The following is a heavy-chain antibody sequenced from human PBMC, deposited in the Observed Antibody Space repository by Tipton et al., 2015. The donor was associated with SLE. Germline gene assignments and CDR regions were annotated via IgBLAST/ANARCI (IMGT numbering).Heavy chain of an antibody. CDR3: ASPADSGSYLDAFDI. CDR2: ISGSGSTI. Sequence: GSLRLSCAASEFTFSSYEMNWVRQAPGKGLEWLSYISGSGSTIYYADSVKGRFTISRDNANNSLYLQMNSLRAEDTAVYYCASPADSGSYLDAFDIWGQGTMVTVSS. V-gene: IGHV3-48*03. J-gene: IGHJ3*02. D-gene: IGHD1-26*01. CDR1: EFTFSSYE.